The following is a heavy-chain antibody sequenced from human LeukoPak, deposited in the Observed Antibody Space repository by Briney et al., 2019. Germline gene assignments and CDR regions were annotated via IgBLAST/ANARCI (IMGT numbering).Heavy chain of an antibody. CDR3: ARPRFPYYRLSGADYQYMDV. Sequence: TGGSLRLSCAASGFTFDDYGMSWVRQAPGKGLEWVSGINWNGGSTGYADSVKGRFTISRDDAKNSLYLQMNSLRSDDTAVYYCARPRFPYYRLSGADYQYMDVWGKGTTVTVSS. D-gene: IGHD2/OR15-2a*01. CDR2: INWNGGST. V-gene: IGHV3-20*04. CDR1: GFTFDDYG. J-gene: IGHJ6*03.